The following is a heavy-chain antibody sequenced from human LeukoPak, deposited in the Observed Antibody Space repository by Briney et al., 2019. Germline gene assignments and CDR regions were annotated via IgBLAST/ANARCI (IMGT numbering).Heavy chain of an antibody. CDR3: TRHYGTGFYGMDV. V-gene: IGHV3-74*01. J-gene: IGHJ6*02. CDR1: GFTFTDYW. CDR2: SNSDESST. D-gene: IGHD3-10*01. Sequence: GGSLRLPCAASGFTFTDYWMHWVRQAPGKGLVWVSRSNSDESSTSYADSVKGRFTISRDNAKKTVYLQMNSLRVEDTAIYYCTRHYGTGFYGMDVWGQGTTVTVSS.